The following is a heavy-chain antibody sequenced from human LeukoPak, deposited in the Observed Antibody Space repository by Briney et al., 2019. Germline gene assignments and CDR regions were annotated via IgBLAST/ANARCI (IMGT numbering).Heavy chain of an antibody. V-gene: IGHV4-59*01. CDR3: ARQSISGSSLSYFDY. CDR1: GGSISSYY. CDR2: IYDSGST. D-gene: IGHD3-22*01. Sequence: PSETLSLTCTVSGGSISSYYWSWIRQPPGKGLEWIGNIYDSGSTNYNPSLKSRVTISVDTSKNQCSLKLSSVTAADTAVYYCARQSISGSSLSYFDYWGQGTLVNVYS. J-gene: IGHJ4*02.